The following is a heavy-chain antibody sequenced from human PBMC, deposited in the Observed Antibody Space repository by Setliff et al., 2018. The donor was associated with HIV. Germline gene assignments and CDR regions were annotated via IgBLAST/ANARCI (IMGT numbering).Heavy chain of an antibody. CDR3: ARFLGWRGFDY. Sequence: SETLSLTCAVHGGSLGGYYWTWIRQPPGKGLEWIGEINESGSTNYGPSLKSRITISLDTSNNQFSLNLTSLTAADTAVYYCARFLGWRGFDYWGQGTLVTVSS. J-gene: IGHJ4*02. CDR1: GGSLGGYY. V-gene: IGHV4-34*01. D-gene: IGHD3-3*01. CDR2: INESGST.